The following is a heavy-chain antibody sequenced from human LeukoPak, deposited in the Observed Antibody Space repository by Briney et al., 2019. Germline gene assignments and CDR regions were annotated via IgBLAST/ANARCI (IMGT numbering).Heavy chain of an antibody. J-gene: IGHJ5*02. CDR3: ARGTGIAAAGTYWFDP. CDR2: ISSSSSYI. D-gene: IGHD6-13*01. Sequence: PGGSLRLSCAASGFTFSSYSMNWVRQAPGKGLGWVSSISSSSSYIYYADSVKGRFTISRDNAKNSLYLQMNSLRAEDTAVYYCARGTGIAAAGTYWFDPWGQGTLVTVSS. V-gene: IGHV3-21*01. CDR1: GFTFSSYS.